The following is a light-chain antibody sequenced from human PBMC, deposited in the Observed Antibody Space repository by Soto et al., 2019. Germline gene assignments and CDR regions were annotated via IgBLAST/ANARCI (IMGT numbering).Light chain of an antibody. Sequence: DIQMTQSPSTLSASVGDRVTITCRASQSISSWLAWYQQKPGKAPKLLIYKASSLESGVPSRFSGSGYGTEFTLTISSLQPDDFATYFCQQYSGYPFTFGPGTKVDI. CDR3: QQYSGYPFT. J-gene: IGKJ3*01. CDR1: QSISSW. CDR2: KAS. V-gene: IGKV1-5*03.